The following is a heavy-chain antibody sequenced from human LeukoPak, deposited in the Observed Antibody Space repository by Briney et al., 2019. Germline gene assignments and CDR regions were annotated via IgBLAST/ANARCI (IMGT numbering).Heavy chain of an antibody. V-gene: IGHV4-59*08. D-gene: IGHD4-17*01. CDR2: IYSIGST. J-gene: IGHJ4*02. Sequence: SETLSLTCTVSGGFINTYYWGWIRQPSWKGLAWIGNIYSIGSTNYNPSLKSRGTISVDTSKNQFSLKLTSVTATDTAIYYCARAGGAPHGDYEFDFWGQGILVTVSS. CDR1: GGFINTYY. CDR3: ARAGGAPHGDYEFDF.